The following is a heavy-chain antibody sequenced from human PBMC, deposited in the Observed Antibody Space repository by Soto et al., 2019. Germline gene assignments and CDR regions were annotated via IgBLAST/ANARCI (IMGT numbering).Heavy chain of an antibody. D-gene: IGHD6-13*01. J-gene: IGHJ5*02. CDR1: GYTFTSYY. V-gene: IGHV1-46*01. CDR2: INPSGGST. Sequence: ASVKVSCKASGYTFTSYYMHWVRQAPGQGLEWMGIINPSGGSTSYAQKFQGRVTMNKDTSTSTIYMELSSLRSEDTAVYYYARSRSSSWYYTSNWFDPWGQGTLVTVSS. CDR3: ARSRSSSWYYTSNWFDP.